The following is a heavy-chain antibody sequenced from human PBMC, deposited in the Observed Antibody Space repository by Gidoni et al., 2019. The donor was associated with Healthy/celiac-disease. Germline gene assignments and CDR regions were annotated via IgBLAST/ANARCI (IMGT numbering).Heavy chain of an antibody. V-gene: IGHV4-39*01. CDR2: IYYCGST. J-gene: IGHJ4*02. D-gene: IGHD3-22*01. CDR1: GGSISSSSYY. Sequence: QLQLQESGPGLVKPSETLSLTCTVSGGSISSSSYYWGWIAQPPGTGLEWIGSIYYCGSTYYNPSLKSRVTISVDTSKNQFSLKLSSVTAADTAVYYCARFPLTRLRYYYDSSGYYPSGDYWGQGTLVTVSS. CDR3: ARFPLTRLRYYYDSSGYYPSGDY.